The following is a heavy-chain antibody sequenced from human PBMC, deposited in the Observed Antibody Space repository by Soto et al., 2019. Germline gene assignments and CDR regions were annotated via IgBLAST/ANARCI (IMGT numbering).Heavy chain of an antibody. CDR2: IIPIFGTA. D-gene: IGHD1-1*01. Sequence: SVKVSCKASGGTFSRYAISWVRQAPGQGLEWMGGIIPIFGTANYAQKFQGRVTITADESTSTAYMELSSLRSEDTAVYYCARVTFPPQGTLPCGMDVWGQGTTVTASS. V-gene: IGHV1-69*13. J-gene: IGHJ6*02. CDR3: ARVTFPPQGTLPCGMDV. CDR1: GGTFSRYA.